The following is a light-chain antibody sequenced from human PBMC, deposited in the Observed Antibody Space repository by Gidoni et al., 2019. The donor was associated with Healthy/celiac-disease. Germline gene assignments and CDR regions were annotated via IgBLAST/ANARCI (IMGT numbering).Light chain of an antibody. CDR3: QQRSNWPPEIT. J-gene: IGKJ5*01. CDR2: DAS. V-gene: IGKV3-11*01. CDR1: KSIISY. Sequence: EIVSPQSQATLSLSPGDIATLSCRASKSIISYFAWYQQKPRQAPRLLIYDASNRATGIPARFSGSGSGTDFTLTISSLEPQDFAVYYCQQRSNWPPEITFGQGTRLEIK.